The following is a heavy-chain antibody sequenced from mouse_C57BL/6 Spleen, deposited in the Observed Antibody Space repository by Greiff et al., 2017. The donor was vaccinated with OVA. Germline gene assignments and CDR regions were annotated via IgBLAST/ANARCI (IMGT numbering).Heavy chain of an antibody. V-gene: IGHV1-26*01. CDR1: GYTFTDYY. Sequence: EVQLQQSGPELVKPGASVKISCKASGYTFTDYYMNWVKQSHGKSLEWIGDINPNNGGTSYNQKFKGKATLTVDKSSSTAYMELRSLTSEDSAVYYCAIAYYSNSGDYWGQGTTLTVSS. CDR2: INPNNGGT. D-gene: IGHD2-5*01. CDR3: AIAYYSNSGDY. J-gene: IGHJ2*01.